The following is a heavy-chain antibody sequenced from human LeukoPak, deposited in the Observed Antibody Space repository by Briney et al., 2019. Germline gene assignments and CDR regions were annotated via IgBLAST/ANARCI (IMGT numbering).Heavy chain of an antibody. CDR1: GYTFISYG. CDR3: ARGGLAYCGGDCYLGY. D-gene: IGHD2-21*02. Sequence: ASLKVSCKASGYTFISYGISWVRQAPGHGLEWMGWISANNGNTNYAQKLQGRVTMTTDTSTSTAYMELRSLRSDDTAVYYCARGGLAYCGGDCYLGYWGQGTLVTVSS. CDR2: ISANNGNT. J-gene: IGHJ4*02. V-gene: IGHV1-18*01.